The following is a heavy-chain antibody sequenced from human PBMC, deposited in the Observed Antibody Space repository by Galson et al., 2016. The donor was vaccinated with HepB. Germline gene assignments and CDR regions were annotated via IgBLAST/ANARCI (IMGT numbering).Heavy chain of an antibody. CDR3: AKAAAALSSGWRTLAPRGYYYDMDV. D-gene: IGHD6-19*01. Sequence: CAISGDSVSSRSAAWHWIRQSPSRGLEWLGRTYYRSKWYNDYAESVKSRITINPDTSRNQLSLQLNSVTPEDTAVYYCAKAAAALSSGWRTLAPRGYYYDMDVWGQGTTVTVSS. J-gene: IGHJ6*02. CDR2: TYYRSKWYN. CDR1: GDSVSSRSAA. V-gene: IGHV6-1*01.